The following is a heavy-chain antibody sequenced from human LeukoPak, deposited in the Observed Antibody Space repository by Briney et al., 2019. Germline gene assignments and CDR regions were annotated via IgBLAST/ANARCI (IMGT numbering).Heavy chain of an antibody. Sequence: KSSETLSLTCTVSGGSISSGSYYWSWIRQPAGKGLGWIGRIYTSGSTNYNPSLKSRVTISVDTSKNQFSLKLSSVTAADTAVYYCARDLYSSSSVFDYWGQGTLVTVSS. CDR2: IYTSGST. D-gene: IGHD6-6*01. CDR3: ARDLYSSSSVFDY. J-gene: IGHJ4*02. CDR1: GGSISSGSYY. V-gene: IGHV4-61*02.